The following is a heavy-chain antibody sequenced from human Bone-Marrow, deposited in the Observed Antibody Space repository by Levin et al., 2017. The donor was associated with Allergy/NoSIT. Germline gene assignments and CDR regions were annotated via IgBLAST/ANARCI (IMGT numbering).Heavy chain of an antibody. Sequence: KISCKASGGTFSSYAISWVRQAPGQGLEWMGGIIPIFGTANYAQKFQGRVTITADESTSTAYMELSSLRSEDTAVYYCARTGYCSGGSCYSRLFDYWGQGTLVTVSS. CDR2: IIPIFGTA. CDR1: GGTFSSYA. CDR3: ARTGYCSGGSCYSRLFDY. V-gene: IGHV1-69*01. D-gene: IGHD2-15*01. J-gene: IGHJ4*02.